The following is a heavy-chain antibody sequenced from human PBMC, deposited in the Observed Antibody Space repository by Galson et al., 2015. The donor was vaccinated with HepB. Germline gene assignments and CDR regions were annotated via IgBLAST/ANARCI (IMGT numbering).Heavy chain of an antibody. D-gene: IGHD3-16*02. J-gene: IGHJ6*03. CDR2: IYCTGTT. CDR1: GDSVSRGRYY. CDR3: ARVAFRKAFGGVVEYYSYYYMDV. Sequence: TLSLTCTVSGDSVSRGRYYWTWIRQHPGKGLEWIGYIYCTGTTNYNTSLKSRVTILVDTSQNHVSLRLSSVTAADTAVYYCARVAFRKAFGGVVEYYSYYYMDVWGKGTTVTVSS. V-gene: IGHV4-31*03.